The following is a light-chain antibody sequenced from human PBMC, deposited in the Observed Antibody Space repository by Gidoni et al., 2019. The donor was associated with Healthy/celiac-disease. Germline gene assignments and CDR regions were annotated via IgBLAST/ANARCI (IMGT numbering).Light chain of an antibody. CDR2: KAS. V-gene: IGKV1-5*03. CDR1: QSISSW. J-gene: IGKJ5*01. Sequence: DIQMTQSPSTLSASVGDRVTITCRASQSISSWLAWYQQKPGKAPKLLIYKASSLESGVPSRFSGSGSGTEFTLTISSLQPDDFATYYCQQYNSLGITFGQGTRPEIK. CDR3: QQYNSLGIT.